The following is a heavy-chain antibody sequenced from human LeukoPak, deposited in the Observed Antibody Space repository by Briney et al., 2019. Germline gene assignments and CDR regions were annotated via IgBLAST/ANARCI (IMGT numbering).Heavy chain of an antibody. Sequence: SVKVSCKASGGTFSSYAISWVRQAPGQGLEWMGGIIPIFGTANYAQKFQGRVTITADKSTRTAYMELSSLRSEDTAVYYCARDPDYYDSSGGSDIWGQGTMVTVSS. D-gene: IGHD3-22*01. CDR3: ARDPDYYDSSGGSDI. J-gene: IGHJ3*02. CDR2: IIPIFGTA. CDR1: GGTFSSYA. V-gene: IGHV1-69*06.